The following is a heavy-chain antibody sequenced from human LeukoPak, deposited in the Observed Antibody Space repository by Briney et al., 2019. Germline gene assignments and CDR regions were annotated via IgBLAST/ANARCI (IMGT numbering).Heavy chain of an antibody. D-gene: IGHD6-19*01. CDR3: VAVAGTDAFDI. J-gene: IGHJ3*02. CDR1: GGSISSYY. V-gene: IGHV4-59*01. Sequence: PSETLSLTCTVSGGSISSYYWSWIRQPPGKGLEWIGYIYYSGSTNYNPSLKSRVTISVDTSKNQFPLKLSSVTAADTAVYYCVAVAGTDAFDIWGQGTMVTVSS. CDR2: IYYSGST.